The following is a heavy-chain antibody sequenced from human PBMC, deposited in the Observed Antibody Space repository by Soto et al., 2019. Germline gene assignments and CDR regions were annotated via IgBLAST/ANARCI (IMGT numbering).Heavy chain of an antibody. Sequence: QVQLQESGPGLVKPSETLSLTCTVSGGSISSYYWSWIRQPPGKGLEWIGFIFYSGSTSYNPSLKSRVTISIDTSEYQFSLKLSSVTAAYTVVYYCASMIGDPVLSFDSWGQGTLVAVSS. CDR2: IFYSGST. D-gene: IGHD3-10*02. CDR1: GGSISSYY. CDR3: ASMIGDPVLSFDS. J-gene: IGHJ5*01. V-gene: IGHV4-59*01.